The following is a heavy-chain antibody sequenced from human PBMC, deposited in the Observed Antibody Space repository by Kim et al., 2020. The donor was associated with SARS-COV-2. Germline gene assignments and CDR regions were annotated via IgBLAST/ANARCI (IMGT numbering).Heavy chain of an antibody. CDR2: INPNSGGT. Sequence: ASVKVSCKASGYTFTGYYMHWVRQAPGQGLEWMGWINPNSGGTNYAQKFQGRVTMTRDTSISTAYMELSRLRSDDTAVYYCARDYYDSSGYYYCAFDIWGQGTMVTVSS. CDR1: GYTFTGYY. V-gene: IGHV1-2*02. D-gene: IGHD3-22*01. CDR3: ARDYYDSSGYYYCAFDI. J-gene: IGHJ3*02.